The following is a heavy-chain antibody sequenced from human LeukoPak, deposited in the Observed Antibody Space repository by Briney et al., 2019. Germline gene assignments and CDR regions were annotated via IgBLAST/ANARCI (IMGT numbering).Heavy chain of an antibody. J-gene: IGHJ4*02. CDR1: GFTFSSYA. Sequence: GGSLRLSCAASGFTFSSYAMSWVRQAPGKGLEWVSAISGSGGSTYYADSVKGRFTISRDNSKNTLYLQMNSLRAEDSAVYYCAKDHNNRRSDVLRYFDYWGQGTLVTVST. CDR3: AKDHNNRRSDVLRYFDY. D-gene: IGHD4-17*01. CDR2: ISGSGGST. V-gene: IGHV3-23*01.